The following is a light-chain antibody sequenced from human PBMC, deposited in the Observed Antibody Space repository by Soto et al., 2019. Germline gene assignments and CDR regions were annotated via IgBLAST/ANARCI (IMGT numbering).Light chain of an antibody. Sequence: QSVLTQPPSVSGAPGQRVTISCTGSSSNIGDGYDVHWYQQFPGTAPKLLLYGSTNRPSGVPDRFSGSKSGTSASLAIAGLQTEDEADYYCQSYDSSLSAVVFGGGTQLTVL. V-gene: IGLV1-40*01. CDR2: GST. J-gene: IGLJ2*01. CDR3: QSYDSSLSAVV. CDR1: SSNIGDGYD.